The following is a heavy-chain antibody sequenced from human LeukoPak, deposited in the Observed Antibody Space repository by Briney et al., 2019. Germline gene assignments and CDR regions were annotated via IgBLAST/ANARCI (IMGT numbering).Heavy chain of an antibody. CDR3: GRHGASGSYLYYYDY. CDR1: CGSISSYY. J-gene: IGHJ4*02. V-gene: IGHV4-59*08. D-gene: IGHD1-26*01. CDR2: IYYSGST. Sequence: PSETLSLTCTVSCGSISSYYWSWIRQPPGKRLEWIGYIYYSGSTNYNPSLKSRVTISVATSKNQFSLKLSSVTAADTAVYFCGRHGASGSYLYYYDYWGQGALVTVSS.